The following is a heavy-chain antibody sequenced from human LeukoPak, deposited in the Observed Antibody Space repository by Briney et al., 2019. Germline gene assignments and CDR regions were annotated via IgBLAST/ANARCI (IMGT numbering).Heavy chain of an antibody. CDR1: GDSISSGDYY. Sequence: SETLSLTCTVSGDSISSGDYYWSWIRQPAGKGLEWIGRISSSGSTNYNPSLKSRVTISVDTSKSQFSLKLSSVTAADTAIYYCARGGYYGSGNDFRFDPWGQGTLVTVSS. CDR3: ARGGYYGSGNDFRFDP. CDR2: ISSSGST. D-gene: IGHD3-10*01. V-gene: IGHV4-61*02. J-gene: IGHJ5*02.